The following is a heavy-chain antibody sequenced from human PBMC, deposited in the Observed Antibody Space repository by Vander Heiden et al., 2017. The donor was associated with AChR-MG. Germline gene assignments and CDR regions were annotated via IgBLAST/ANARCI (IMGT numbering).Heavy chain of an antibody. CDR2: ISSSSSYI. CDR1: GFTFRGYS. V-gene: IGHV3-21*01. Sequence: EVQLVESGGGLVKPGGSLRLSCAASGFTFRGYSMNWGRQAPGKGLEWVSSISSSSSYIYYADSVKGRFTISRDNAKNSLYLQMNSLRAEDTAVYYCARDRGMGYYYYGMDVWGQGTTVTVSS. J-gene: IGHJ6*02. D-gene: IGHD3-10*01. CDR3: ARDRGMGYYYYGMDV.